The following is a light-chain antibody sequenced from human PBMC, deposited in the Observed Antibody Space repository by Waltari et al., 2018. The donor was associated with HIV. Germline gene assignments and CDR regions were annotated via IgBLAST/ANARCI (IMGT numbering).Light chain of an antibody. CDR3: QHFDTSLPKYT. J-gene: IGKJ2*01. CDR2: GAS. Sequence: VFTQSPGPLSLSPGERATLPCRASQSVSSSYLAWYQQRPGQAPRLLIYGASSRTAGIPDRFTGSGSGTDFTLTISRLEPEDFAVYYCQHFDTSLPKYTFGQGTKLEIK. V-gene: IGKV3-20*01. CDR1: QSVSSSY.